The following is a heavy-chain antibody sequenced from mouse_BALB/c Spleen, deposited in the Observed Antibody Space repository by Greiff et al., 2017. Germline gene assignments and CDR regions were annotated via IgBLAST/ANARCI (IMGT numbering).Heavy chain of an antibody. J-gene: IGHJ2*01. CDR1: GYSFTSYW. CDR3: ARGDWDGRIFDY. V-gene: IGHV1S126*01. Sequence: VHLVESGPQLVRPGASVKISCKASGYSFTSYWMHWVKQRPGQGLEWIGMIDPSDSETRLNQKFKDKATLTVDKSSSTAYMQLSSPTSEDSAVYYCARGDWDGRIFDYWGQGTTLTVSS. CDR2: IDPSDSET. D-gene: IGHD4-1*01.